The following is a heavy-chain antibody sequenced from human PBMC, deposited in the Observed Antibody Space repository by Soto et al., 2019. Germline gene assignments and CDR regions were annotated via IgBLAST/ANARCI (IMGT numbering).Heavy chain of an antibody. CDR1: GFTFSNAW. J-gene: IGHJ6*02. CDR3: TTSEAHSSGWYYYYGMDV. Sequence: GGSLRLSCAASGFTFSNAWMSWVRQAPGKGLEWVGRIKSKTDGGTTDYAAPVKGRFTISRDDSKNTLYLQMNSLKTEDTAVYYWTTSEAHSSGWYYYYGMDVWGQGTTVTVSS. V-gene: IGHV3-15*01. CDR2: IKSKTDGGTT. D-gene: IGHD6-19*01.